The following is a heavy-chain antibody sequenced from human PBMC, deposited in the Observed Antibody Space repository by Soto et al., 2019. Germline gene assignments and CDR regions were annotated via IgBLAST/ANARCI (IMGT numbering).Heavy chain of an antibody. V-gene: IGHV3-7*01. CDR3: VSGGSNYAS. Sequence: EVQLVESGGGLVQPGGSLRLSCTASGFTFSDSWMTWVRQAPGKGLEWVARIKPDESEKKYADSVKGRFSISRDNAKNSMYLQMDSLRGEDTAGDYCVSGGSNYASWGQGTLVTVSS. CDR1: GFTFSDSW. J-gene: IGHJ5*02. CDR2: IKPDESEK. D-gene: IGHD4-4*01.